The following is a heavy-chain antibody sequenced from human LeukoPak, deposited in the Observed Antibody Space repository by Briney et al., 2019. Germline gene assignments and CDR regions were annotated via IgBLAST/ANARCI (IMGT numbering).Heavy chain of an antibody. CDR2: ISGSGGST. CDR1: GFTFSSYA. V-gene: IGHV3-23*01. Sequence: PGGSLRLSCAASGFTFSSYAMSWVRQAPGKGLEWVSAISGSGGSTYYADSVKGRFTISRDNSKNTLYLQMNSLRAEDTAVYYCAFSRRRSSSWYCYFDYWGQGTLVTVSS. J-gene: IGHJ4*02. D-gene: IGHD6-13*01. CDR3: AFSRRRSSSWYCYFDY.